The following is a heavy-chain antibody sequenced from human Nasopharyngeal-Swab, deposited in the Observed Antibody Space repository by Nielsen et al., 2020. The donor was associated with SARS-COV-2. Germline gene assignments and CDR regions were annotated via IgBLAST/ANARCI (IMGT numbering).Heavy chain of an antibody. CDR2: IDTGGTRT. Sequence: GESLKISCAASGFSFSSFWMHWVRQVPGEGLVWVSRIDTGGTRTDYAESVKGRFTISRDNAKNTLYLQMNSLRAEDTAVYYCARDPGMVRGVIIIRYYYGMDVWGQGTTVTVSS. CDR1: GFSFSSFW. CDR3: ARDPGMVRGVIIIRYYYGMDV. V-gene: IGHV3-74*01. D-gene: IGHD3-10*01. J-gene: IGHJ6*02.